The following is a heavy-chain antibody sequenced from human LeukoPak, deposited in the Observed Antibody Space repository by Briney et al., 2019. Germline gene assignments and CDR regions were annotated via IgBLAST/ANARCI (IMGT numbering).Heavy chain of an antibody. CDR2: IQFDGSSK. Sequence: GGSLRLSCAASGFTFSNFGMHGVRQAPGKGLEGLGFIQFDGSSKYFADSVKGRFTVSRDNSKNTLYLQMNSLRGEDTAVYYCAKGLVFRENRYFDYWGQGTLVTVSS. J-gene: IGHJ4*02. CDR1: GFTFSNFG. CDR3: AKGLVFRENRYFDY. V-gene: IGHV3-30*02. D-gene: IGHD2-8*01.